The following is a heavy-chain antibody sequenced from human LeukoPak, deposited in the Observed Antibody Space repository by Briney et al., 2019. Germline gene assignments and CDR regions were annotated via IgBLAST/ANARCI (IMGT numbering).Heavy chain of an antibody. CDR1: GYTFTSYD. CDR2: MKPNSGNT. J-gene: IGHJ4*02. V-gene: IGHV1-8*01. Sequence: ASVKVSCKASGYTFTSYDINWVRQATGQGLEWMGWMKPNSGNTGYAQKFQGRVTMTRNTSISTAYMVLSSLRSEDTAVYYCARQVMVAVAGHTSFDYWGQGTLVTVSS. D-gene: IGHD6-19*01. CDR3: ARQVMVAVAGHTSFDY.